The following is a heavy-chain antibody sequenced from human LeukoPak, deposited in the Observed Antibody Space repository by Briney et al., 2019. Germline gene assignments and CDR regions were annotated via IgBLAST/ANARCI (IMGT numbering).Heavy chain of an antibody. Sequence: GGSLRLSCAASRFTFSYAWMSWVRQAPGKGLEWVGRIKNKADDGTTDYAAPVKGRFTISRDDSKNTLYLQMDSLKTEDTAVYYCFRHLVVPGAGADYWGQGTLVTVSS. J-gene: IGHJ4*02. V-gene: IGHV3-15*01. CDR1: RFTFSYAW. D-gene: IGHD2-15*01. CDR3: FRHLVVPGAGADY. CDR2: IKNKADDGTT.